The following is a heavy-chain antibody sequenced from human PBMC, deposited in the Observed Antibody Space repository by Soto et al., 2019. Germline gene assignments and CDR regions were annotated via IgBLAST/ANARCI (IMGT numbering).Heavy chain of an antibody. V-gene: IGHV4-59*11. D-gene: IGHD3-9*01. CDR2: IYYSGST. CDR1: GGTISSLD. J-gene: IGHJ4*02. CDR3: ARVILTGYYFDY. Sequence: SETLCLTWTVLGGTISSLDWRWIRQPPGKGLEWIGYIYYSGSTNYNPSLKSRVTISVDTSKNQFSLKLSSVTTADTAVYYCARVILTGYYFDYWGQGTLVTVSS.